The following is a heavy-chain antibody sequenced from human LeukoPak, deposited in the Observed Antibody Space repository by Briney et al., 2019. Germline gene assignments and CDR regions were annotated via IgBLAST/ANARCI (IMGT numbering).Heavy chain of an antibody. Sequence: ASVTVSFKASGGTFSSYAISWVRQAPGQGLEWMGGIIPIFGTANYAQKFQGRVTITADESTSTAYMELSSLRSEDTAVYYCARAGDSSSWYGNYWGQGTLVTVSS. CDR3: ARAGDSSSWYGNY. D-gene: IGHD6-13*01. V-gene: IGHV1-69*13. CDR2: IIPIFGTA. CDR1: GGTFSSYA. J-gene: IGHJ4*02.